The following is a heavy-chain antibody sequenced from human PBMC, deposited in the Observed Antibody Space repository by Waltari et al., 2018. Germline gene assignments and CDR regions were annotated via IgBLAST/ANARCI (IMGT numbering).Heavy chain of an antibody. Sequence: WVRQAPGQGLEWMGGIIPIFGTANYAQKFQGRVTITADKSTSTAYMELSSLRSEDTAVYYCARPSSIAAYYFDYWGQGTLVTVSS. D-gene: IGHD6-6*01. J-gene: IGHJ4*02. CDR3: ARPSSIAAYYFDY. CDR2: IIPIFGTA. V-gene: IGHV1-69*06.